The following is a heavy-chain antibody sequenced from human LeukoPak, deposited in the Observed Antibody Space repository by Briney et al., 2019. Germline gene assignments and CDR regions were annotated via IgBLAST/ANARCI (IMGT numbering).Heavy chain of an antibody. CDR1: GFTFSDYY. J-gene: IGHJ6*04. V-gene: IGHV3-11*06. D-gene: IGHD3-9*01. Sequence: GGSLRLSCAASGFTFSDYYISWIRQAPGKGLEWVSYISSSSSYTNYADSVKGRFTISRDNAKNSLYLQMNSLRAEDTAVYYCARRIRYFDWPSMDVWGKGTTVTVSS. CDR3: ARRIRYFDWPSMDV. CDR2: ISSSSSYT.